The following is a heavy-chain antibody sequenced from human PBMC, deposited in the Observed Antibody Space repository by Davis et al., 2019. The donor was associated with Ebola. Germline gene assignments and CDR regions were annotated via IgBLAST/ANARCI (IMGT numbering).Heavy chain of an antibody. V-gene: IGHV3-30-3*01. CDR3: AKDLTFWRGCMDV. CDR1: GFTFSRYA. J-gene: IGHJ6*02. CDR2: ISYDGSNK. D-gene: IGHD3-3*01. Sequence: GESLKISCAASGFTFSRYAMHWVRQAPGKGLEWVAVISYDGSNKYYAESVKGRFTISRDNSKNTLYLQMNSLRAEDTAVYYCAKDLTFWRGCMDVWGQGTTVTVSS.